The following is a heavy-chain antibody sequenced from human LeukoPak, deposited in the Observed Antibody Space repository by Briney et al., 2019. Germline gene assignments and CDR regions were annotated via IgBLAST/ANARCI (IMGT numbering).Heavy chain of an antibody. CDR1: GGSISSYY. D-gene: IGHD6-13*01. Sequence: SETLSLTCTVSGGSISSYYWSWIRQPPGKGLEWIGYIYYSGSTNYNPSLKSRVTISVDTSKNQFSLKLSSVTAADTAVYYCAREGIAAAGLDYWGQGTLVTVSS. CDR2: IYYSGST. V-gene: IGHV4-59*01. J-gene: IGHJ4*02. CDR3: AREGIAAAGLDY.